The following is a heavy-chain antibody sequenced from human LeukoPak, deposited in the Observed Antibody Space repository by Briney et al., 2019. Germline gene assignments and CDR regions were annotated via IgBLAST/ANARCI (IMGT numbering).Heavy chain of an antibody. Sequence: AETLSLTCTVSGGSISSYYWSWLRQPPGKGLEWIGYIYYSGSTNYNPSLKSRVTISVDTSKNQFSLKLSSVTAAHTAVYYCARLYGSGSYYIYYWGQGTLVTVSS. CDR3: ARLYGSGSYYIYY. V-gene: IGHV4-59*01. CDR1: GGSISSYY. CDR2: IYYSGST. D-gene: IGHD3-10*01. J-gene: IGHJ4*02.